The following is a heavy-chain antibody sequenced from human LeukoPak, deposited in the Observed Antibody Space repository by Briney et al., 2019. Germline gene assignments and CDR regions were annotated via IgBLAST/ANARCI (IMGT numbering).Heavy chain of an antibody. V-gene: IGHV4-59*01. D-gene: IGHD6-13*01. CDR1: GGSISSYY. Sequence: PSETLSLTCTVSGGSISSYYWNWIRQPPGKGPEWIGYIYYSGTTNYNPSLKSRVTISVDTSKNQFSLKLSSVTAADTAVYYCARGVYIAAAQYGYWGQGTLVTVPS. J-gene: IGHJ4*02. CDR2: IYYSGTT. CDR3: ARGVYIAAAQYGY.